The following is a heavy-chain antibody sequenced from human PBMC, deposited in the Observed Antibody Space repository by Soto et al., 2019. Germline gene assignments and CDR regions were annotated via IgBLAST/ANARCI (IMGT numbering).Heavy chain of an antibody. V-gene: IGHV3-66*01. CDR3: ARDLFGLDGSYDAFDI. Sequence: PVGSLRLSCAASGFTVSSNYMSWVRQAPGKGLEWVSVIYSGGSTYYADSVKGRFTISRDNSKNTLYLQMNSLRAEDTAVYYCARDLFGLDGSYDAFDIWGQGTMVTVSS. J-gene: IGHJ3*02. CDR1: GFTVSSNY. CDR2: IYSGGST. D-gene: IGHD3-16*01.